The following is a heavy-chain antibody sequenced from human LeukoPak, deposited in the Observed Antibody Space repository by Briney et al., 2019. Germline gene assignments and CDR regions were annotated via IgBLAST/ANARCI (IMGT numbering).Heavy chain of an antibody. D-gene: IGHD6-19*01. J-gene: IGHJ4*02. CDR3: ARDWGIAVAGKVLGY. CDR2: INPSGGST. Sequence: ASVKVSCKASGYTFTSYYMHWVRQAPGQGLEWMGIINPSGGSTSYAQKFQGRVTMTRDTSTSTVYMELSSLRSEDTAVYYCARDWGIAVAGKVLGYWGQGTLVTVSS. CDR1: GYTFTSYY. V-gene: IGHV1-46*01.